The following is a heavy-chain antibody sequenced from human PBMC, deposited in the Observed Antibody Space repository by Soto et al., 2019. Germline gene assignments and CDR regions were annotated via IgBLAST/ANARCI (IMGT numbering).Heavy chain of an antibody. V-gene: IGHV1-46*01. Sequence: GASVKVSCKASGYTFTSYYMHWVRQAPGQGLEWMGIINPSGGSTSYAQKFQGRVTMTRDTSTSTVYMELSSLRSEDTAVYYCARSVEMATILTEYYFDYWGQGTLVTVSS. J-gene: IGHJ4*02. CDR1: GYTFTSYY. CDR3: ARSVEMATILTEYYFDY. CDR2: INPSGGST. D-gene: IGHD5-12*01.